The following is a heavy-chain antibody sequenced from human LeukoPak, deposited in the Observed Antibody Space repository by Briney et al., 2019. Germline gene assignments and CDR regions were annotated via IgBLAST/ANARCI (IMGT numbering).Heavy chain of an antibody. CDR1: GGSFSGYY. Sequence: SETLSLTRAVYGGSFSGYYWSWIRQPPGKGLEWIGEINHSGSTNYNPSLKSRVTISVDTSKNQFSLKLSSVTAADTAVYYCARRYGSGSYKWFDPWGQGTLVTVSS. CDR3: ARRYGSGSYKWFDP. D-gene: IGHD3-10*01. J-gene: IGHJ5*02. V-gene: IGHV4-34*01. CDR2: INHSGST.